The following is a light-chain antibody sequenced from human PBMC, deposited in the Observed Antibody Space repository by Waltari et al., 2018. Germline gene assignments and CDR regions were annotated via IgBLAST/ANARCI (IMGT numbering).Light chain of an antibody. CDR1: SSDVGGYNL. V-gene: IGLV2-23*01. J-gene: IGLJ3*02. CDR2: EDS. Sequence: QSALTQPASVSGSLGQSITISCAGTSSDVGGYNLVSWYQQHPGKVPNVIIYEDSKRPPGVSRRFSGGKSGNTASLTMSALRAEDEADYYCFSYAGNSTLVFGGGTKVTIL. CDR3: FSYAGNSTLV.